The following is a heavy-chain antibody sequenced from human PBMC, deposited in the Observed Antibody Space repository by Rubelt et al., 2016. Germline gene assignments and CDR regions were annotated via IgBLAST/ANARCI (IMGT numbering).Heavy chain of an antibody. CDR2: VYYNGKT. D-gene: IGHD1-26*01. Sequence: QVQLQESGPGLVKPSETLSLTCTVSGGSISTYSWTWVRQSPGKGLEWIGYVYYNGKTDYNPSLRSRVTISVDTAKSQFSLRLTSMTAGDTAVYYCGRAVGPSSGFDVWGPGIPVTVSS. J-gene: IGHJ4*02. CDR3: GRAVGPSSGFDV. V-gene: IGHV4-59*01. CDR1: GGSISTYS.